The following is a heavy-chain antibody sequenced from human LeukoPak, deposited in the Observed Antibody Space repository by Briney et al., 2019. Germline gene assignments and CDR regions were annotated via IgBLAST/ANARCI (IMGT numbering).Heavy chain of an antibody. D-gene: IGHD2-2*01. CDR1: GGTFSSYA. V-gene: IGHV1-69*01. CDR2: IIPIFGTA. Sequence: ASVKVSCKASGGTFSSYAISWVRQAPGQGLEWMGGIIPIFGTANYAQKFQGRVTITADESTSTAYMELSSLRSEDTAVYYCGGYCSSTSCYAEVDAFDIWGQGTMVTVSS. CDR3: GGYCSSTSCYAEVDAFDI. J-gene: IGHJ3*02.